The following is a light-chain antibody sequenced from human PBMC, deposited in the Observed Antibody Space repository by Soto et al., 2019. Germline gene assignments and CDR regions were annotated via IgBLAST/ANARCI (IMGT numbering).Light chain of an antibody. Sequence: QSVLTQPPSVSAAPGQRVTISCSGSSSNIGNNYVSWYQQLPGTAPKLLIYDNNKRLSGIPDRFSGSKSGTSATLGITGLQTGDEADHYCATWDVSQREHEHVVFGGGTQLTVL. CDR1: SSNIGNNY. J-gene: IGLJ2*01. CDR2: DNN. V-gene: IGLV1-51*01. CDR3: ATWDVSQREHEHVV.